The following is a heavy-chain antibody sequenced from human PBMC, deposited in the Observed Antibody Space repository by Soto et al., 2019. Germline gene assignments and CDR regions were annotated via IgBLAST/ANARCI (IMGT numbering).Heavy chain of an antibody. V-gene: IGHV3-30-3*01. D-gene: IGHD3-10*01. Sequence: GGSLRLSCAASGFTFTDYALHWVRQAPGKGLEWVTVISSDGGNRYYADSVKGRFTISRDNAKNSLYLQMNSLRAEDTAVYYCARGGSKGLWFGELVYFDYWGQGTLVTVSS. J-gene: IGHJ4*02. CDR2: ISSDGGNR. CDR3: ARGGSKGLWFGELVYFDY. CDR1: GFTFTDYA.